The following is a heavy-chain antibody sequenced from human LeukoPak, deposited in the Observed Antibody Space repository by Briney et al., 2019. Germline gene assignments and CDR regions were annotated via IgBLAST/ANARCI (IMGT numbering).Heavy chain of an antibody. V-gene: IGHV1-2*02. CDR1: GYTFTGYY. CDR2: INPNSGGT. CDR3: ARNFCGGDCSRASYFDY. J-gene: IGHJ4*02. Sequence: ASVKVSCKASGYTFTGYYMHWVRQAPGQGLEWMGWINPNSGGTNYAQKFQGRVTMTRDTSISTVYMELSSLRSDDTALYYCARNFCGGDCSRASYFDYWGQGTLVAVSS. D-gene: IGHD2-21*02.